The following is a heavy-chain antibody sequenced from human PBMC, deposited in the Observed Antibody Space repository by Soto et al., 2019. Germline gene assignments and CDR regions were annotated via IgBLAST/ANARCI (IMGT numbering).Heavy chain of an antibody. CDR3: AGGRIVVVGSRAYYGMDV. D-gene: IGHD3-22*01. CDR1: GGTPSNSA. J-gene: IGHJ6*02. V-gene: IGHV1-69*01. Sequence: QVHLLLQSGAEVKKPGSSVKVSCKASGGTPSNSAISWVRQAPGQGLEWMGGIIPVFGLVKYAQNFQGRVTITADVSTNTAYMELSSLRPEDTAVYYCAGGRIVVVGSRAYYGMDVWGQGTTVTVSS. CDR2: IIPVFGLV.